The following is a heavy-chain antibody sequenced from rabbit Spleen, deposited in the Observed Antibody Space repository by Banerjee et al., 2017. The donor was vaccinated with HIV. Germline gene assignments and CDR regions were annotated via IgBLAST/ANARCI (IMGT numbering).Heavy chain of an antibody. CDR1: GFSFSSSHY. V-gene: IGHV1S45*01. Sequence: QEQLVESGGGLVQPEGSLTLTCTASGFSFSSSHYMCWVRQAPGKGLEWIACIETGSSDFAYYARWAKGRFTISKTSSTTVTLQVTSLTAADTATYFCARDTSSSFSSYGMGLWGQGTLVTVS. D-gene: IGHD1-1*01. CDR3: ARDTSSSFSSYGMGL. J-gene: IGHJ3*01. CDR2: IETGSSDFA.